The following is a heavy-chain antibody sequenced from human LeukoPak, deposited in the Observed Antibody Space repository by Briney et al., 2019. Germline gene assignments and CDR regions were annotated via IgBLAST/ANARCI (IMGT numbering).Heavy chain of an antibody. CDR2: ISGGGGSA. D-gene: IGHD6-19*01. CDR3: AKDLSSGWYVSDY. V-gene: IGHV3-23*01. J-gene: IGHJ4*02. CDR1: GFTFSNYA. Sequence: PGVSLRLSCAVSGFTFSNYAMNWVRQAPGKGLVWVSTISGGGGSAYYADSVKGRFTISRDNSRNTLYLQMNSLRAEDTAVYYCAKDLSSGWYVSDYWGQGTLVTVSS.